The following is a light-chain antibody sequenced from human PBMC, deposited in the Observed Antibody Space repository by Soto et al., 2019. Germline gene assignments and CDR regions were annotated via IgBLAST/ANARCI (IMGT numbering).Light chain of an antibody. J-gene: IGKJ1*01. Sequence: EVVLTQSPGTLSLYPGERATLSCRASQSVTSSYLAWYQQKPGQAPRLLIYGASSRATGIPDRFSGSGSGTDFTLTISRLEPEDFAVYYCQVYGSSPKTFGQRSMVAI. V-gene: IGKV3-20*01. CDR2: GAS. CDR3: QVYGSSPKT. CDR1: QSVTSSY.